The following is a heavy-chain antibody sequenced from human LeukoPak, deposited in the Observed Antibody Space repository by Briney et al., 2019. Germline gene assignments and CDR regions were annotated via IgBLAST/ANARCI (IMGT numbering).Heavy chain of an antibody. J-gene: IGHJ4*02. CDR2: ISGSGGAT. V-gene: IGHV3-23*01. CDR1: GFTFSTYA. Sequence: GGSLRLSCAASGFTFSTYAMSWVRQTPEKGLEWVSAISGSGGATYYADSVKGRFTMSRDNSKNTPYLQMNSLRAEDTAVYYCAKGAYYHGSGRYFDYWGQGTLVTVSS. D-gene: IGHD3-10*01. CDR3: AKGAYYHGSGRYFDY.